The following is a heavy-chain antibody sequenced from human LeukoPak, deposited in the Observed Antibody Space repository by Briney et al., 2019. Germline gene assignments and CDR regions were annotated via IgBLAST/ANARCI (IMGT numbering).Heavy chain of an antibody. D-gene: IGHD2-15*01. V-gene: IGHV4-39*07. CDR3: ARERAILTPWWFDY. CDR1: GDSISSSDYY. J-gene: IGHJ4*02. CDR2: IYYSGST. Sequence: PSETLSLTCSVPGDSISSSDYYWGWIRQPPGKGLEWLGTIYYSGSTYYNPSLKSRVTVSVDTSNNQFSLKLSSVTAADTAVYYCARERAILTPWWFDYWGQGTLVTVSS.